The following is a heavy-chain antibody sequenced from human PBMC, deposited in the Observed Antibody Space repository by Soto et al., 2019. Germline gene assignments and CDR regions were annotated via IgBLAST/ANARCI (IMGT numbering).Heavy chain of an antibody. J-gene: IGHJ4*02. CDR1: GGSISSGGYS. V-gene: IGHV4-30-2*01. Sequence: SETLSLTCTVSGGSISSGGYSWSWLRQPPGKALEWIGYIYYIGSTYHNPSLKSRVTISVDRSKNQFSLKLSSVTAADTAVYYCARTWGVIDYWGQGTLVTVSS. CDR3: ARTWGVIDY. CDR2: IYYIGST. D-gene: IGHD3-10*01.